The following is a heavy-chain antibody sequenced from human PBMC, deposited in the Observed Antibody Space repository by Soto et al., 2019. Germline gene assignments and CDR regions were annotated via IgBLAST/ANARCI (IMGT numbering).Heavy chain of an antibody. Sequence: QDQLVQSGAEVKKPGASVKISCEASGYTFTSHGISWVRQAPGQGLEWLGWISTYNSRTHYAQKVQGRVTMTTDTSTSTAYLDLRSLTFADTAVYYCARGRYCASPSCYKHYYYGMDTWGQGTTVTVSS. CDR2: ISTYNSRT. D-gene: IGHD2-2*02. V-gene: IGHV1-18*04. J-gene: IGHJ6*02. CDR3: ARGRYCASPSCYKHYYYGMDT. CDR1: GYTFTSHG.